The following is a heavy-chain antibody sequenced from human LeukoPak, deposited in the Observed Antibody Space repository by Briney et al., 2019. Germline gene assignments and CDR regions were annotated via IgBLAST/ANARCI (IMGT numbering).Heavy chain of an antibody. V-gene: IGHV3-48*03. J-gene: IGHJ4*02. CDR1: GFTFSSYE. CDR2: ISSSGSTI. Sequence: GGSLRLTCAASGFTFSSYEMNWVRQAPGKGLEWVSYISSSGSTIYYADSVKGQFTISRDNAKNSLYLQMNSLRAEDTAVYYCARVLSATEISVLDYWGQGTLVTVSS. CDR3: ARVLSATEISVLDY. D-gene: IGHD1-26*01.